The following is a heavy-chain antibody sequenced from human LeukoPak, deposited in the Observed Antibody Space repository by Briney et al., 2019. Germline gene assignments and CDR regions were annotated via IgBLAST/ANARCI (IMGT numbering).Heavy chain of an antibody. CDR1: GYTLTELS. CDR2: FDPEDGET. D-gene: IGHD5-12*01. J-gene: IGHJ4*02. V-gene: IGHV1-24*01. CDR3: ATEWKVATIYSLDY. Sequence: ASVKVSCKVSGYTLTELSMHWVRQAPGKGLERMGGFDPEDGETIYAQKFQGRVTMTEDTSTDTAYMELSSLRSEDTAVYYCATEWKVATIYSLDYWGQGTLVTVSS.